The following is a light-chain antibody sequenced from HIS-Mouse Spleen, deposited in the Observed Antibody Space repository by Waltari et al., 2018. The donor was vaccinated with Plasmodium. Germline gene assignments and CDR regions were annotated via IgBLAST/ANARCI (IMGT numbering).Light chain of an antibody. CDR3: YSTDSSGNHRV. CDR1: ALPKKY. Sequence: SYELTQPPSVSVSPGPTARITCAGDALPKKYAYWYQQKSGHAPVLVIYEDSKRLSGIPERFSGSSSGTMATLTISGAQVEDEADYYCYSTDSSGNHRVFGGGTKLTVL. J-gene: IGLJ3*02. V-gene: IGLV3-10*01. CDR2: EDS.